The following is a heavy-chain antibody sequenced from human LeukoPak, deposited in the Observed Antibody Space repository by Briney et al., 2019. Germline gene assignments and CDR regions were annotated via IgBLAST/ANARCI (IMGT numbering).Heavy chain of an antibody. J-gene: IGHJ3*02. Sequence: PGGSLRLSCAASRFTFNRYWMSWVRQAPGKGLEWVAHINEDGSEKNYVDSMKGRITISRDNAKNSLYLQMNSLRVEDMAVYYCARGVIGYRDAFDIWGQGAMVTVSS. CDR1: RFTFNRYW. V-gene: IGHV3-7*03. CDR2: INEDGSEK. D-gene: IGHD5-12*01. CDR3: ARGVIGYRDAFDI.